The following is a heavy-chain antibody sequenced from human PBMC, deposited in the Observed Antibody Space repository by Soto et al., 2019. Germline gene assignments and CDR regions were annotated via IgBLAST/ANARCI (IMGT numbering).Heavy chain of an antibody. D-gene: IGHD6-13*01. J-gene: IGHJ5*01. CDR3: ARDGGGYSSTWYDS. V-gene: IGHV3-74*01. Sequence: GGSLRLSCAASGFTFINSWMHWVRQAPGKGLVWVSRINTDGSSTTYADSVKGRFTISRANAKNTLYLQMNSLRAEDTAVYYCARDGGGYSSTWYDSWCQGTLLTVSS. CDR1: GFTFINSW. CDR2: INTDGSST.